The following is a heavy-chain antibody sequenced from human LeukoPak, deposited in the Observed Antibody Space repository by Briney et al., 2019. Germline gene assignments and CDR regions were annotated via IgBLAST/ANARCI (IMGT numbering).Heavy chain of an antibody. CDR3: ARGNILTGYCFDF. D-gene: IGHD3-9*01. CDR2: ILYSGST. CDR1: GGSISSSMYY. Sequence: SETLSLTCTVSGGSISSSMYYWAWIRQPPGRGLEWIGNILYSGSTYYNPSLKSRATISTDTSKNQFSLRLSSVTAADTAVYYCARGNILTGYCFDFWGQGALVTVSS. J-gene: IGHJ4*02. V-gene: IGHV4-39*07.